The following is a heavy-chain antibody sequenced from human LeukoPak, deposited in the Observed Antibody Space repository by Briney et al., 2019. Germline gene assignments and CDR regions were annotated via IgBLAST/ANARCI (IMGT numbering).Heavy chain of an antibody. V-gene: IGHV3-7*01. D-gene: IGHD5-18*01. CDR2: IKQDGSEK. J-gene: IGHJ4*02. CDR3: ARGGTRGYSPSDY. Sequence: GGSLRLSCAASGFTFNSYWMTWLRQAPGKGLEWVANIKQDGSEKYYVDSVKGRFTISRDNARNSVYLQMNSPRAEDTAVYYCARGGTRGYSPSDYWGQGTLVTVSS. CDR1: GFTFNSYW.